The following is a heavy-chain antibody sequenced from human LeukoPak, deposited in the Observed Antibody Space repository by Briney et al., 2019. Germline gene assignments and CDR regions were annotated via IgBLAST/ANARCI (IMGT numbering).Heavy chain of an antibody. CDR3: ARADYDSSGYYGYFDY. Sequence: SETLSLTCTVSGESISGFYWTWIRQPPGKGLEWIGYIYYSGSTNYNPSLKSRVTISVDTSKNQFSLKLSSVTAADTAVYYCARADYDSSGYYGYFDYWGQGTLVTVSS. CDR2: IYYSGST. D-gene: IGHD3-22*01. J-gene: IGHJ4*02. CDR1: GESISGFY. V-gene: IGHV4-59*08.